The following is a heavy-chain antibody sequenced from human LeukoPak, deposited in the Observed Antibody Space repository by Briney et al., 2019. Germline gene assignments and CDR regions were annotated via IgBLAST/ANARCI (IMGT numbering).Heavy chain of an antibody. CDR3: ARLRIYYDSSGLLRGFDD. D-gene: IGHD3-22*01. Sequence: ASVKVSCKAAGYTFTGYYMHWVRQAPGQGLEWMGWINPNSGGTNYAQKFQGRVTMTRDTSISTAYMELSRLRSDDTAVYYCARLRIYYDSSGLLRGFDDWGQGTLATVSS. V-gene: IGHV1-2*02. CDR2: INPNSGGT. CDR1: GYTFTGYY. J-gene: IGHJ4*02.